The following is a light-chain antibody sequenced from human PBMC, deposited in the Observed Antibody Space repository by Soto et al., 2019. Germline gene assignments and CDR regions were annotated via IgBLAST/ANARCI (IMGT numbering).Light chain of an antibody. V-gene: IGKV3-15*01. J-gene: IGKJ2*01. CDR3: HQYREWPPFT. CDR1: ENLHGA. CDR2: HTS. Sequence: ILMTQSPGTLSVSPGERATLSCRASENLHGALAWFHRRPGHPPRILIYHTSTRATGIPASFSGSGSGTEFTRTSSSLQPEDFSVYFCHQYREWPPFTFGQGTRLEIK.